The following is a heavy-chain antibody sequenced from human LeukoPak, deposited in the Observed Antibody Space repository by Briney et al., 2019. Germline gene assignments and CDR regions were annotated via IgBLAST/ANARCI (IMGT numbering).Heavy chain of an antibody. CDR2: ISGSGGST. J-gene: IGHJ6*03. CDR3: AKHPLGYYTGGHTPVTYSYMDV. D-gene: IGHD3-3*01. CDR1: GFTFSIYA. Sequence: GGSLRLSCAASGFTFSIYAMSWVRQAPGKGLEWVSAISGSGGSTYYADSVKGRFTISRDNSKNTLYLQMNSLRAEDTAVYYCAKHPLGYYTGGHTPVTYSYMDVWGKGTTVTVSS. V-gene: IGHV3-23*01.